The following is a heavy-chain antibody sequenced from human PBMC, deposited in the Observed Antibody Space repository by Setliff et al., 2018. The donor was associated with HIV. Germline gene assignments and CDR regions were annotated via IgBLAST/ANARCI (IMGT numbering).Heavy chain of an antibody. CDR2: INHSGRT. D-gene: IGHD3-22*01. J-gene: IGHJ3*02. CDR1: GASVNYNT. CDR3: AREDTTGYYSLSAFDI. Sequence: SETLSLTCSVSGASVNYNTWSWIRQSPGKGLEWIGEINHSGRTKYNPSLKSRVTMSVDTSKNQFSLKLKSVTAADTAVYYCAREDTTGYYSLSAFDIWGQGTLVTVSS. V-gene: IGHV4-34*01.